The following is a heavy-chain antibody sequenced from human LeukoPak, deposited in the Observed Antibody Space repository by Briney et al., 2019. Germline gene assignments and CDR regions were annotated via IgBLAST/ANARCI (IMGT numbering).Heavy chain of an antibody. CDR2: IYYSGST. CDR1: GGSISRYY. D-gene: IGHD3-16*01. V-gene: IGHV4-59*01. J-gene: IGHJ4*02. Sequence: SETLSLTCTVSGGSISRYYWSWIRQPPGKGLEWIGYIYYSGSTNYNPSLKSRVTISVDTSKNQFSLKLSSVTAADTAVYYCARDGVLGGLRVWDYWGQGTLVTVSS. CDR3: ARDGVLGGLRVWDY.